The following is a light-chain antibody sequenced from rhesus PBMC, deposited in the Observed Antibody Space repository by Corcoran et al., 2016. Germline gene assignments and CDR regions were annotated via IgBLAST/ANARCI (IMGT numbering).Light chain of an antibody. CDR3: HPLANSPFT. J-gene: IGKJ3*01. CDR1: QGISHW. CDR2: RAF. V-gene: IGKV1-69*01. Sequence: DIQMTQSPSSLSASVGDRVTITSIASQGISHWLAWYQQQPRKAPKLMIHRAFNLETGVPSRFSGRGAGTVFILAISRLQPDRIATYYYHPLANSPFTFGPWTKLNVE.